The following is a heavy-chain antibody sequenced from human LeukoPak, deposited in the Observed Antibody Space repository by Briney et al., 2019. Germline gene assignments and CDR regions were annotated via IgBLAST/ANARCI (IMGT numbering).Heavy chain of an antibody. V-gene: IGHV1-2*02. CDR2: INPNSGGT. Sequence: ASVKVSCKASGYTFTGYYMHWVRQAPGQGLEWMGWINPNSGGTNYAQKFQGRVTMTRDTSISTAYMELSSLRSEDTAVYYCARKGMQTSNYYYYYYMDVWGKGTTVTVSS. CDR1: GYTFTGYY. CDR3: ARKGMQTSNYYYYYYMDV. J-gene: IGHJ6*03.